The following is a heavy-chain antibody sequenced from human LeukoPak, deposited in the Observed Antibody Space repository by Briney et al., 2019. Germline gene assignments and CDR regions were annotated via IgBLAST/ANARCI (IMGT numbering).Heavy chain of an antibody. Sequence: GGSLRLSCAASGFTFSTYAMSWVRQAPGRGLEWVSHFGGTGGTIYYADSVKGRFTISRDNSKNTLYLQMNSLRAEDTAVYYCARTNCGGECPLLACWGQGTLVIVSS. V-gene: IGHV3-23*01. CDR2: FGGTGGTI. D-gene: IGHD2-21*01. J-gene: IGHJ4*02. CDR1: GFTFSTYA. CDR3: ARTNCGGECPLLAC.